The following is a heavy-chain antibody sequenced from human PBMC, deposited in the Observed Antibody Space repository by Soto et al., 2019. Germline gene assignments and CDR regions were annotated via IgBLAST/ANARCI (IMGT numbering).Heavy chain of an antibody. CDR3: ARNYYDSSGLMGRSTFDY. Sequence: GASVKVSCKASGGTFSSYAISWVRQAPGQGLEWMGGIIPIFGTANYAQKFQGRVTITADESTSTAYMELSSLRSEDTAVYYCARNYYDSSGLMGRSTFDYWGQGTLVTVSS. V-gene: IGHV1-69*13. D-gene: IGHD3-22*01. J-gene: IGHJ4*02. CDR2: IIPIFGTA. CDR1: GGTFSSYA.